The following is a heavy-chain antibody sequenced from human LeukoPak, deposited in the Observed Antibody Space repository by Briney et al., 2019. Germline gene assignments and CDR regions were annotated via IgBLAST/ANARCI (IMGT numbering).Heavy chain of an antibody. CDR2: IIPIFGTA. CDR3: ARLGAYCGGDCYADY. CDR1: GGTFSSYA. Sequence: SVKVSCKASGGTFSSYAISWVRQAPGQGLEWMGGIIPIFGTANYAQKFQGRVTITADESTSTAYMELSSLRSEDTAVYYCARLGAYCGGDCYADYWGQGTLVTVSS. D-gene: IGHD2-21*01. J-gene: IGHJ4*02. V-gene: IGHV1-69*01.